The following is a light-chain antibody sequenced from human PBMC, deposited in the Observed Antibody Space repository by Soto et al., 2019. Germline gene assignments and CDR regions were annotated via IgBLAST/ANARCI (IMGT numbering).Light chain of an antibody. CDR2: GAF. J-gene: IGKJ4*01. V-gene: IGKV3-15*01. Sequence: EIVMTQSPATLSMFPGERAALFCRASQSVSSELGWYQQKPGQAPRLLIHGAFIRAGGVPARFSGSGSGTEFTLTISSLQSEDSAVYYCQQYNDWPLTFGGGTKVEIQ. CDR3: QQYNDWPLT. CDR1: QSVSSE.